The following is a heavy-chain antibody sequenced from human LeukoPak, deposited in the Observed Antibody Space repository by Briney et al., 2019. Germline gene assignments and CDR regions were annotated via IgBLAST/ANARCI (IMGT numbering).Heavy chain of an antibody. D-gene: IGHD3-22*01. CDR3: ARDLTGGYYDSSGYFFDY. CDR1: GFTFSSYA. Sequence: GRSLRLSCAASGFTFSSYAMHWVRQAPGKGLEWVAVISYDGSNKYYADSVKGRFTISRDNSKNTLYLQMNSLRAEDMAVYYCARDLTGGYYDSSGYFFDYWGQGTLVTVSS. J-gene: IGHJ4*02. CDR2: ISYDGSNK. V-gene: IGHV3-30-3*01.